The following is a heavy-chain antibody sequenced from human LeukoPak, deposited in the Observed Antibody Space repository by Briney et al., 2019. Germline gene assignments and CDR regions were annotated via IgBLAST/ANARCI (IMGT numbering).Heavy chain of an antibody. D-gene: IGHD3-10*01. Sequence: SETLSLTYTVSGGSISSSSYYWGWIRQPPGKGLEWIGSIYYSGNTYYNPSLKSRVTISVDTSKNQFSLKLSSVTAADTAVYYCARAANHYGSGSYYNYPERWGQGTLVTVSS. J-gene: IGHJ4*02. CDR1: GGSISSSSYY. V-gene: IGHV4-39*07. CDR3: ARAANHYGSGSYYNYPER. CDR2: IYYSGNT.